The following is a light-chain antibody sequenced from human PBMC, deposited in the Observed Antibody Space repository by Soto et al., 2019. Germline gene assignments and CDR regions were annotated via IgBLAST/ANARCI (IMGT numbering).Light chain of an antibody. Sequence: DVVMTQSPLSPPVIFGQPASISCRSSRSLVHTNGNTYLNWFQQRPGQSPRRLIYMVSNRDSGVPDRFSGSGSGTDFTLKISRVEADDVGVYFCMQAIHWPWTFGQGTKVDVK. CDR2: MVS. CDR3: MQAIHWPWT. J-gene: IGKJ1*01. CDR1: RSLVHTNGNTY. V-gene: IGKV2-30*02.